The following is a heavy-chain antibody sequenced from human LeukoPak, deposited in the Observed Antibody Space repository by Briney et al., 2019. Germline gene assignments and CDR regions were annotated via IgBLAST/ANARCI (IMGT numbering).Heavy chain of an antibody. CDR3: ARDWPSGWQQLPDYDAVDI. CDR2: IWSDGTNK. D-gene: IGHD6-13*01. J-gene: IGHJ3*02. CDR1: GFTFSSYG. V-gene: IGHV3-33*01. Sequence: GGSLRLSCAASGFTFSSYGMHWVRQTPGKGLEWVAVIWSDGTNKYYADSVKGRFTISRDNSKNTLYLQMNSLRAEDTAVYYCARDWPSGWQQLPDYDAVDIWGQGTMVTVSS.